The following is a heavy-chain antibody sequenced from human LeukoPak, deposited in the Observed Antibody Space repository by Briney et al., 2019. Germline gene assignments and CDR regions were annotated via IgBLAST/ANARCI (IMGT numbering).Heavy chain of an antibody. D-gene: IGHD1-26*01. CDR3: ARAAGGTSRDY. CDR2: INEDGSGR. CDR1: GFTFSSYW. V-gene: IGHV3-7*01. J-gene: IGHJ4*02. Sequence: GGSLRLSCAVSGFTFSSYWMSWVRQAPGKGLEWLANINEDGSGRFYVDSAKGRLTISRDNAKNSLFLQMNSLRAEDTAVYYCARAAGGTSRDYWGQGTLVTVSS.